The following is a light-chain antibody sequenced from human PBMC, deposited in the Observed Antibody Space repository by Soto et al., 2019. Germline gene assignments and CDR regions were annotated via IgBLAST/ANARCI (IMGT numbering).Light chain of an antibody. CDR2: KAS. Sequence: DIPMTQSPSTLSASVGDRVTITCRASQSISSWLAWYQQKPGKAPKLLIYKASSLESGVPSRFSGSGSGTEFTLTISSLQPDDFATYYCQQYNSYPWTFGQGTKVGIK. J-gene: IGKJ1*01. V-gene: IGKV1-5*03. CDR1: QSISSW. CDR3: QQYNSYPWT.